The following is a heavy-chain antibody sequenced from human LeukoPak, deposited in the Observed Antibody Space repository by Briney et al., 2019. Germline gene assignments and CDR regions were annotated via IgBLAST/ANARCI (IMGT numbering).Heavy chain of an antibody. J-gene: IGHJ4*02. Sequence: SVKVSCQASGGTFSSYAISWVRQAPGQELEWVGRIIPILGIAKNAQKFQGRVTITADKSTSTAYMELSSLRSEDTAVYYCATEYPTVTMIVVDLDYWGQGALVTVSS. V-gene: IGHV1-69*04. CDR2: IIPILGIA. CDR3: ATEYPTVTMIVVDLDY. CDR1: GGTFSSYA. D-gene: IGHD3-22*01.